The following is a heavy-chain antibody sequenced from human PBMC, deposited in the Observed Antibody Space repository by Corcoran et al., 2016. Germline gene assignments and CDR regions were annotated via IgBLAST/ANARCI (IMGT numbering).Heavy chain of an antibody. D-gene: IGHD1-1*01. CDR1: GGTFSSYA. J-gene: IGHJ4*02. CDR3: ARRPKYSLLTKEYYFDY. CDR2: IIPIFGTA. V-gene: IGHV1-69*01. Sequence: QVQLVQSGAEVKKPGSSVKVSCKASGGTFSSYAISWVRQAPGQGLEWMGGIIPIFGTANYAQKFQGRVTITADESTSTAYMELSSLRSEDTAVYYWARRPKYSLLTKEYYFDYWGQGTLVTVSS.